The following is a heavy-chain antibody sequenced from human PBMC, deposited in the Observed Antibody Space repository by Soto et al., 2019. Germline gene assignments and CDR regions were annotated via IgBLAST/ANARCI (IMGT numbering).Heavy chain of an antibody. CDR2: LIHGGST. CDR1: GASVGGLQ. D-gene: IGHD3-16*01. Sequence: NPXGSLSLTCAIYGASVGGLQGTWLRQAPGKGLEWIGELIHGGSTNYNPSLKSRVSFSLDTSKNQFSLHLMSVTAADTAVYYCARSPLGYDYVTQTSREVGDSFDIWGRRTMVTVSS. CDR3: ARSPLGYDYVTQTSREVGDSFDI. J-gene: IGHJ3*02. V-gene: IGHV4-34*12.